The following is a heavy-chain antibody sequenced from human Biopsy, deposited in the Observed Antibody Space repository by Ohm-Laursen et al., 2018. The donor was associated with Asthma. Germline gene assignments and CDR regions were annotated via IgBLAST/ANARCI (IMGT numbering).Heavy chain of an antibody. V-gene: IGHV4-31*03. J-gene: IGHJ4*02. CDR3: ARIPRRSGSYFVDY. CDR2: IHHSGTS. Sequence: SETLSLTCTVSGDSITSGGCCWNWIRQHPGKGLEWIGYIHHSGTSYFNPSLKSRVSFSRDTSKNQFSLRPSSVTAADTAMYYCARIPRRSGSYFVDYWGQGTLVTVSS. CDR1: GDSITSGGCC. D-gene: IGHD3-22*01.